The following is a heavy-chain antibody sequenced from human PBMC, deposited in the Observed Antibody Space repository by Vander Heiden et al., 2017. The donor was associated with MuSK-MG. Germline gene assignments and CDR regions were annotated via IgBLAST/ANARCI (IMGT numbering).Heavy chain of an antibody. CDR1: GYTLTELS. V-gene: IGHV1-24*01. Sequence: QVQLVQSGAEVKKPGASVKVSCKVSGYTLTELSMHWVRQAPGKGLEWMGGFDPEDGETIYAQKFQGRVTMTEDTSTDTAYMELSSLRSEDTAVYYCATVGITIFGVVITPYAFDIWGQGTMVTVSS. CDR3: ATVGITIFGVVITPYAFDI. CDR2: FDPEDGET. J-gene: IGHJ3*02. D-gene: IGHD3-3*01.